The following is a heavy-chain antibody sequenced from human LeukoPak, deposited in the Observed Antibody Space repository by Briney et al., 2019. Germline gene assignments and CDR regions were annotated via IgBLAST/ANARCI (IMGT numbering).Heavy chain of an antibody. D-gene: IGHD6-13*01. CDR1: VYTFTSYD. V-gene: IGHV1-8*01. CDR3: ARGSSCSIDY. CDR2: MNPNSGNT. Sequence: ASVKVSRKASVYTFTSYDINWVRQASGQGLEWMGWMNPNSGNTGYAQNFQGRVTMTRNTSISTASMELSSLRSEDTAVYYCARGSSCSIDYWDQGTLVTVSS. J-gene: IGHJ4*02.